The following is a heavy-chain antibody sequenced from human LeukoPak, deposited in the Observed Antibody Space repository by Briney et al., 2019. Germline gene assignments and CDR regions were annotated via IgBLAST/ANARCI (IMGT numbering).Heavy chain of an antibody. CDR2: INSEGTST. Sequence: GGSLRLSCAASGFTFSSYWMHWVRQAPGKGLVWVSRINSEGTSTSYADSVKGRFTISRDNAENTLYLQMNSLRAEDTALYYCARYSVSCHAIDYWGQGTLVTVSS. V-gene: IGHV3-74*01. CDR3: ARYSVSCHAIDY. J-gene: IGHJ4*02. CDR1: GFTFSSYW. D-gene: IGHD1-26*01.